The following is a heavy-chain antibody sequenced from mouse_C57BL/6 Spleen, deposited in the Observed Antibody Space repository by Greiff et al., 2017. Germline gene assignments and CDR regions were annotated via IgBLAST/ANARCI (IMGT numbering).Heavy chain of an antibody. D-gene: IGHD2-3*01. CDR1: GFTFSDYG. J-gene: IGHJ4*01. V-gene: IGHV5-17*01. Sequence: EVKLMESGGGLVKPGGSLKLSCAASGFTFSDYGMNWVRQAPEKGLEWVAYISSGSSTIYYADTVKGRFTISRDNAKNTLFLQMTSLRSEDTAMYYCAREMGLGGYAMDYWGQGASVTVSS. CDR2: ISSGSSTI. CDR3: AREMGLGGYAMDY.